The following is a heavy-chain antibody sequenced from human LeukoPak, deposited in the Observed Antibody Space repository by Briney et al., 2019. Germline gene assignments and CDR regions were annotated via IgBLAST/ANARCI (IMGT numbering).Heavy chain of an antibody. CDR3: ARDRHIAAAVYYYYMDV. Sequence: ATVKVSCKASGYTFTSYIISWVRQAPGQGLEWMGWINAYNGNTDYAQRVQGRVTMTTDTSTSTAYMEVRSLRSDDTAVYYCARDRHIAAAVYYYYMDVWGKGTPVTVSS. V-gene: IGHV1-18*01. CDR1: GYTFTSYI. D-gene: IGHD6-13*01. J-gene: IGHJ6*03. CDR2: INAYNGNT.